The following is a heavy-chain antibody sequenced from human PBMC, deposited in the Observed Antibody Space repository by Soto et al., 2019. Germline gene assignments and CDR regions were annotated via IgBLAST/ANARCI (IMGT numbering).Heavy chain of an antibody. CDR2: IYYSGST. CDR3: ARLGITMVRGVLFSYYFDY. CDR1: GGSISSYY. V-gene: IGHV4-59*08. J-gene: IGHJ4*02. D-gene: IGHD3-10*01. Sequence: SETLSLTCTVSGGSISSYYWSWIRQPPGKGLEWIGYIYYSGSTNYNPSLKSRVTISVDTSKNQFSLKLSSVTAADTAVYYCARLGITMVRGVLFSYYFDYWGQGTLVTVSS.